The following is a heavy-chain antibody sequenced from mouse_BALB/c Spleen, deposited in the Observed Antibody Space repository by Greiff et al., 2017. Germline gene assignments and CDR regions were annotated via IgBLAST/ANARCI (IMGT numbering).Heavy chain of an antibody. Sequence: QVQLQQSGAELVRPGVSVKISCKGSGYTFTDYAMHWVKQSHAKSLEWIGVISTYYGDASYNQKFKGKATMTVDKSSSTAYMELARLTSEDSAIYYCATTVVAPAMDYWGQGTSVTVSS. V-gene: IGHV1S137*01. J-gene: IGHJ4*01. D-gene: IGHD1-1*01. CDR2: ISTYYGDA. CDR3: ATTVVAPAMDY. CDR1: GYTFTDYA.